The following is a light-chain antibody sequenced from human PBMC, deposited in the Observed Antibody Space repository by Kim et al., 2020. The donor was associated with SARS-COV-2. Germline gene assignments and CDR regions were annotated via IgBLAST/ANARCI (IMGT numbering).Light chain of an antibody. V-gene: IGKV3-20*01. CDR3: QQYDRSPDT. CDR2: GAS. Sequence: SPGERATLSCRASQSVTSSFVAWYRHGLSRAPRLLIYGASRRATGIPDRFSGSESGTDFALTISRLEPEDFAVYFCQQYDRSPDTFDQGTRLEIK. CDR1: QSVTSSF. J-gene: IGKJ5*01.